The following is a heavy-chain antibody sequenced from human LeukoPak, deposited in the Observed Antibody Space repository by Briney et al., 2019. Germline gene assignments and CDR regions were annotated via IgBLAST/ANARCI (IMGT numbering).Heavy chain of an antibody. J-gene: IGHJ4*02. D-gene: IGHD7-27*01. CDR3: ARDRSVNWGYY. CDR2: INPKSGGT. Sequence: ASVKVSCKASGYTFTGYYMHWVRQAPGQGLEWMGWINPKSGGTKYAQNFQGRVTMTRGTSISTAYMELSGLRSGDTAAYYCARDRSVNWGYYWGQGTLVTVSS. V-gene: IGHV1-2*02. CDR1: GYTFTGYY.